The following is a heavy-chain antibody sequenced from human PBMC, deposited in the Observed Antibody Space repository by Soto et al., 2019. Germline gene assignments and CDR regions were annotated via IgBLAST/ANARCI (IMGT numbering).Heavy chain of an antibody. CDR3: ARQVPVGATLPVN. CDR2: IYYSGST. V-gene: IGHV4-39*01. CDR1: GGSISSSSYY. Sequence: SETLSLTCTVSGGSISSSSYYWGWIRQPPGKGLEWIGSIYYSGSTYYNPSLKSRVTISVDTSKNQFSLKLSSVTAADTAVYYCARQVPVGATLPVNWGQGTLVTVSS. D-gene: IGHD1-26*01. J-gene: IGHJ4*02.